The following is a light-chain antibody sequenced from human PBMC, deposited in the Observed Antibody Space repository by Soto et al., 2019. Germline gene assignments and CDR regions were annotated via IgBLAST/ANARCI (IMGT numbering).Light chain of an antibody. V-gene: IGLV1-44*01. CDR3: AAWDDSLNCYV. CDR2: GSN. J-gene: IGLJ1*01. Sequence: QAVVTQPPSASGTPGQRVTISCSGSSSNIGSNTVNWYQQLPGTAPKLLIYGSNQRPSGVPDRFSGSKSGTSASLAISGLQSEDEADYYCAAWDDSLNCYVFGTGTKLTVL. CDR1: SSNIGSNT.